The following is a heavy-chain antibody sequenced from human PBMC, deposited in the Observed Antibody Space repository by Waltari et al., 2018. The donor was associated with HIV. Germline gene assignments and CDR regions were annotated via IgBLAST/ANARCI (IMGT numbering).Heavy chain of an antibody. CDR3: ARHALRVGAAYWNFDL. J-gene: IGHJ2*01. V-gene: IGHV4-39*01. Sequence: QLQLQESGPGLVKPSETLYLTCTVSGGSVRSSRYFWGWIRQPPGQGLEWIGRIYYTGRAYYNPSLKGRVTISVDTSKNQFSLKVTSVTAADTAVYYCARHALRVGAAYWNFDLWGRGTLVTVSS. CDR2: IYYTGRA. D-gene: IGHD1-26*01. CDR1: GGSVRSSRYF.